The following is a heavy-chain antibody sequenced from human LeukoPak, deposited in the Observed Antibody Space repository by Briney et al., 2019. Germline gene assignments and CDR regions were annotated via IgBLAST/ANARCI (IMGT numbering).Heavy chain of an antibody. D-gene: IGHD3-22*01. CDR2: IKQDGSEK. CDR1: GFTFSRYW. CDR3: ARWTREYYDSSGYNY. Sequence: GGSLRLSCAASGFTFSRYWMSWVRQAPGKGLEWVANIKQDGSEKYYVDSVEGRFTISRDNAKNSLYLQMNSLRAEDTAVYYCARWTREYYDSSGYNYWGQGTLVTVSS. J-gene: IGHJ4*02. V-gene: IGHV3-7*01.